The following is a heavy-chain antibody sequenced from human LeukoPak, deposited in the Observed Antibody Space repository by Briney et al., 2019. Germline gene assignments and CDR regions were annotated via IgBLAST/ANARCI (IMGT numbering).Heavy chain of an antibody. J-gene: IGHJ4*02. D-gene: IGHD6-13*01. Sequence: GGSLRLSCAASGFTFTTYAMHWVRQAPGRGLEYVSAISTDGGGTYYANSVKGRFTISRDNSKNTLYLQMGSLRVEDMAVYYCARYSSGSCYGYWGQGTLVTVSS. CDR1: GFTFTTYA. V-gene: IGHV3-64*01. CDR2: ISTDGGGT. CDR3: ARYSSGSCYGY.